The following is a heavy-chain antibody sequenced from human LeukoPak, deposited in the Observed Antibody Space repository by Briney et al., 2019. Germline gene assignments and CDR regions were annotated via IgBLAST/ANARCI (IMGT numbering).Heavy chain of an antibody. CDR3: ARRLRGFDY. CDR1: GGSISRSGYY. Sequence: SETLSLTCTVSGGSISRSGYYWGWIRQPPGKGLEWIGTIYYSGSTYYNPSLKSRVTISVDTSKNHFSLNLTSVTAADTAVYYCARRLRGFDYWGQGTLVTASS. J-gene: IGHJ4*02. CDR2: IYYSGST. V-gene: IGHV4-39*02.